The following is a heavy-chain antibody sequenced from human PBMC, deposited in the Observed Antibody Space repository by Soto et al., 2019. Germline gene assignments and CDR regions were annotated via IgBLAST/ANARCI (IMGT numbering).Heavy chain of an antibody. CDR2: ISYDGSNK. Sequence: QVQLVESGGGVVQPGRSLRLSCAASGFTFSSYGMHWVRQAPAKGLEWVAVISYDGSNKYYADSVKGRFTISRDNSKNTLNLQMNSRRAEDTAVYYCASDEGGYYELDGMDVWGQGTTVTVSS. V-gene: IGHV3-30*03. CDR3: ASDEGGYYELDGMDV. CDR1: GFTFSSYG. D-gene: IGHD3-22*01. J-gene: IGHJ6*02.